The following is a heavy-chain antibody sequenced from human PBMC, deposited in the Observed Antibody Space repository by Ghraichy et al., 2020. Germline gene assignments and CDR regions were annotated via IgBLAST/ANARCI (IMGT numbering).Heavy chain of an antibody. V-gene: IGHV4-31*03. D-gene: IGHD1-1*01. CDR1: GGSISSGGYY. J-gene: IGHJ4*02. Sequence: SETLSLTCTVSGGSISSGGYYWSWIRQHPGKGLEWIGYIYYSGSTYYNPSLKSRVTISVDTSKNQFSLKLSSVTAADTAVYYCARDSAGSNDYWGQGTLVTVSS. CDR2: IYYSGST. CDR3: ARDSAGSNDY.